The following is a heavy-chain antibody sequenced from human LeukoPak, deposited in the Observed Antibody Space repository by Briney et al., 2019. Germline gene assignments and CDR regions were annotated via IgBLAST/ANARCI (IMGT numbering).Heavy chain of an antibody. Sequence: GASVKVSCKASGYTFTGYYIHWVRQAPGQGLEWMGWIYPYGGDTNYAQNFQGRVTMTRDTSISTAYMELSSLKSDDTAVYYCARDRNSGSSLDIWGQGTMLTVSS. V-gene: IGHV1-2*02. CDR1: GYTFTGYY. CDR2: IYPYGGDT. D-gene: IGHD6-6*01. CDR3: ARDRNSGSSLDI. J-gene: IGHJ3*02.